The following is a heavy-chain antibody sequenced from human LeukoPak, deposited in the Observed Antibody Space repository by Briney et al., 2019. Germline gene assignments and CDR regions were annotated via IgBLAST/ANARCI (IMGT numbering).Heavy chain of an antibody. CDR3: ARAPREWLLGYYFDY. V-gene: IGHV3-21*01. D-gene: IGHD3-3*01. CDR1: GFTFSSYS. J-gene: IGHJ4*02. Sequence: GGSLRLSCAASGFTFSSYSMNWVRQAPGKGLEWVSSISSSSSYIYYADSVKGRFAISRDNAKNSLYLQMNSLRAEDTAVYYCARAPREWLLGYYFDYWGQGTLVTVSS. CDR2: ISSSSSYI.